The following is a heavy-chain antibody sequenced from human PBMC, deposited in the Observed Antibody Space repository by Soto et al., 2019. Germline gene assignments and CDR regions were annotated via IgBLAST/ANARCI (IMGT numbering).Heavy chain of an antibody. CDR1: GFTFSSYA. J-gene: IGHJ6*02. V-gene: IGHV3-23*01. Sequence: EVQLLESGGGLVQPGGSLRLSCAASGFTFSSYAMSWVRQAPGKGLEWVSAISGSGGSTYYADSVKGRFTISRDNSKNTLYLQMNSLRAEDTAVYYCAKSVVDTAMVGGHYYYYYGMDVWGQGTTVTVSS. CDR3: AKSVVDTAMVGGHYYYYYGMDV. CDR2: ISGSGGST. D-gene: IGHD5-18*01.